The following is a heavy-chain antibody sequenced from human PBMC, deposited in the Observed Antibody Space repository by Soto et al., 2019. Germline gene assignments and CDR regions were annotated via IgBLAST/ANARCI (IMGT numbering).Heavy chain of an antibody. CDR1: GGSISSGGYY. V-gene: IGHV4-31*03. CDR3: ARSRRPLLDV. J-gene: IGHJ6*02. Sequence: KTSETLSLTCTVSGGSISSGGYYWSWIRQHPGKGLEWIGYIYYSGSTYYNPSLKSRVTISVDTSKDQFSLKLSSVTAADTAVYYCARSRRPLLDVWGQGTTVTVSS. CDR2: IYYSGST.